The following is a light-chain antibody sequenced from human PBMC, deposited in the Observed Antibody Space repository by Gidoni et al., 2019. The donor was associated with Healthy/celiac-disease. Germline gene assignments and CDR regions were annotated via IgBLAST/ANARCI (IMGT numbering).Light chain of an antibody. CDR2: GKN. J-gene: IGLJ2*01. Sequence: SVALGQTVRIPCQGDSLRSYYASWYQQKPGQAPVLVIYGKNNRPSGIPDRFSGSSSGNTASLTITGAQAEDEADYYCNSRDSSGNHPFGGGTKLTVL. CDR1: SLRSYY. V-gene: IGLV3-19*01. CDR3: NSRDSSGNHP.